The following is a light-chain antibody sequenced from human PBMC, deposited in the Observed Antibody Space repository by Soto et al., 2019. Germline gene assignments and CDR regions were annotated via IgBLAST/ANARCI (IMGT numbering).Light chain of an antibody. CDR1: QIVSSSY. V-gene: IGKV3-20*01. CDR2: GAS. Sequence: EIVLTQSPGTLSLSPGERATLSCRASQIVSSSYLAWYQQKPGQTPRLLIYGASSRATGIPDRFSGSGSGTDFTLTMSRLDPEDFAGYDCKKYGRSPPYTFVQGTKLEIK. CDR3: KKYGRSPPYT. J-gene: IGKJ2*01.